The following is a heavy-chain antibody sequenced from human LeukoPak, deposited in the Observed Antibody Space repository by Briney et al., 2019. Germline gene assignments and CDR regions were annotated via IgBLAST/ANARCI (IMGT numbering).Heavy chain of an antibody. J-gene: IGHJ6*02. CDR3: ARVRGSRYFATHYYGMDV. CDR1: GFTFSSYE. V-gene: IGHV3-48*03. CDR2: ISSSGSTI. Sequence: GGSLRLSCAAPGFTFSSYEMNWVRQAPGKGLEWVSYISSSGSTIYYADSVKGRFTISRDNAKNSLYLQMNSLRAEDTAVYYCARVRGSRYFATHYYGMDVWGQGTTVTVSS. D-gene: IGHD3-9*01.